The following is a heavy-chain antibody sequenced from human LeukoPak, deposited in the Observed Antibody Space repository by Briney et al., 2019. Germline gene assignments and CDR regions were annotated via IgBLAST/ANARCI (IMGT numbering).Heavy chain of an antibody. V-gene: IGHV1-2*02. D-gene: IGHD1-14*01. Sequence: GASVKVSCKTSGYTFTGYYIHWVRQAPGQGLEWMGWINPNSGGTNYAQNFQGRVTVTRDTSITTAYMELRWLTSDDTAVYYCARSSGRSPNREYMDVWGKGTTVTVSS. J-gene: IGHJ6*03. CDR3: ARSSGRSPNREYMDV. CDR2: INPNSGGT. CDR1: GYTFTGYY.